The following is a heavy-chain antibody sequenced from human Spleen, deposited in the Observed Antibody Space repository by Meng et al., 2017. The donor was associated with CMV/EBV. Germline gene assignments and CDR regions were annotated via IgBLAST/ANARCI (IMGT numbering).Heavy chain of an antibody. CDR1: GFIFSDYA. V-gene: IGHV3-30-3*01. CDR3: ASSAYCTLTSCSPFDY. Sequence: SCAASGFIFSDYALQWVRQAPGKGLEWVAVISSDGNSKFYVDSVKGRFTISRDNSKNTLYLQMNSLRTDDTALYYCASSAYCTLTSCSPFDYWGQGTLVTVSS. D-gene: IGHD2-2*01. CDR2: ISSDGNSK. J-gene: IGHJ4*02.